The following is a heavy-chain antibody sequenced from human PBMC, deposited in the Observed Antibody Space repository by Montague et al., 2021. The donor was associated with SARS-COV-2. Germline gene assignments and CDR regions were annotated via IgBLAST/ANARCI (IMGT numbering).Heavy chain of an antibody. V-gene: IGHV4-59*11. J-gene: IGHJ5*02. CDR1: GGSISSHY. D-gene: IGHD2-21*01. CDR2: IYYTGST. Sequence: SETLSLTCTVSGGSISSHYWTWIRQPPGKGLEWIGYIYYTGSTNYNPSLKSRVAISVDTSKNQFSLKLRSVTAADTAVFYCARDHSSWGQGTLVTVSS. CDR3: ARDHSS.